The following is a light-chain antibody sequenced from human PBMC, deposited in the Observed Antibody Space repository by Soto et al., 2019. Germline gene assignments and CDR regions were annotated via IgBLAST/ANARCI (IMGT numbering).Light chain of an antibody. J-gene: IGKJ4*01. V-gene: IGKV3-20*01. Sequence: EIVLTQSPGTLSLSLGERATLSCRASQSVSSDYVAWYRQKPGQVPTVLIYRASTRATGIPDRFSGSGSGRDVTRTISRVEPEDFAVYYCPQYGGSPLNFGGGNRVEVK. CDR3: PQYGGSPLN. CDR1: QSVSSDY. CDR2: RAS.